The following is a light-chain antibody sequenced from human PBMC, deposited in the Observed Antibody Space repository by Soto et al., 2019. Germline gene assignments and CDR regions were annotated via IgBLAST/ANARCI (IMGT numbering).Light chain of an antibody. Sequence: QSVLTQPASVSGSPGQSITISCTGTSSDVGRYNYVSWYQQYPGKAPKLIIYDVSNRPSGVSDHFSGSKSGNTASLTISGLQAEDEADYYCSSFTTTSIVIFGGGTKVTVL. V-gene: IGLV2-14*03. CDR1: SSDVGRYNY. CDR2: DVS. CDR3: SSFTTTSIVI. J-gene: IGLJ2*01.